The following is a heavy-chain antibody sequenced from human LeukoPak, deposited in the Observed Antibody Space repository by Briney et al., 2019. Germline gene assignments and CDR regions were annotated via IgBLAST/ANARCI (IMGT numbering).Heavy chain of an antibody. V-gene: IGHV3-33*01. D-gene: IGHD3-3*01. CDR1: GFTFGSYG. CDR3: ARGYDKPDY. J-gene: IGHJ4*01. CDR2: LWYDGSNI. Sequence: GRSLRLSCPPSGFTFGSYGMHWVSQAPGKGPEWVAVLWYDGSNIYYADSVKGRFTISRDNSKNTLFLQMNSLRAEDTAVYYCARGYDKPDYWGQGTLVTVSS.